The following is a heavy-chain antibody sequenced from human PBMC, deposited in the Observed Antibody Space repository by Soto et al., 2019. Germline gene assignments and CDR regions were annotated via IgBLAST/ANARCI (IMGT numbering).Heavy chain of an antibody. D-gene: IGHD1-26*01. Sequence: GGSLRLSCITSRFTFDDYAMIWFRQAPGKGLEWVSFITSKRYGGKTEYAASVKGRFTISRDDSKSVAYLQMNSLRTDDTAVYYCSRLPPNNWGAPLDFWGQGTLVTVSS. V-gene: IGHV3-49*03. J-gene: IGHJ4*02. CDR2: ITSKRYGGKT. CDR1: RFTFDDYA. CDR3: SRLPPNNWGAPLDF.